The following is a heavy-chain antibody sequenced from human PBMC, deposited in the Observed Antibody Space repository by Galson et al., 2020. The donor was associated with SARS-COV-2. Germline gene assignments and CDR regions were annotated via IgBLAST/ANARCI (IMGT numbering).Heavy chain of an antibody. CDR3: ARVRGGYLFAFDI. V-gene: IGHV4-59*01. CDR2: IYYSGST. CDR1: GGSISSYY. D-gene: IGHD3-10*01. J-gene: IGHJ3*02. Sequence: SETLSLTCTVSGGSISSYYWSWIRQPPGKGLEWIGYIYYSGSTNYNPSLKSRVTISVDTSKNQFSLKLSSVTAADTAVYYCARVRGGYLFAFDIWGQGTMVTVSS.